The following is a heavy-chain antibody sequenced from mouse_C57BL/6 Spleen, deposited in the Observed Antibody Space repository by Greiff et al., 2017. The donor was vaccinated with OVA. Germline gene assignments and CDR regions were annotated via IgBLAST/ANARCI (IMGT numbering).Heavy chain of an antibody. D-gene: IGHD3-2*02. CDR1: GFNIKDDY. CDR3: TTAGTAQAPFAY. Sequence: EVQLQQSGAELVRPGASVKLSCTASGFNIKDDYMHWVKQRPEQGLEWIGWIDPENGDTEYASKFQGKATITADTSSNTAYLQLSSLTSEDTAVYYCTTAGTAQAPFAYWGQGTLVTVSA. CDR2: IDPENGDT. J-gene: IGHJ3*01. V-gene: IGHV14-4*01.